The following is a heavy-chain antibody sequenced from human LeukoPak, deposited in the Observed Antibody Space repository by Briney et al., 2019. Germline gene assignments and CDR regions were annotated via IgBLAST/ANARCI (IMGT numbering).Heavy chain of an antibody. CDR3: ARQGEWDLVTTWFDP. CDR2: IYPDDSDI. J-gene: IGHJ5*02. CDR1: GYSFSSHW. D-gene: IGHD1-1*01. Sequence: GESLKISCQGSGYSFSSHWIAWVRQTPETGLQLMGIIYPDDSDIKYNPSFQGRITISVDKSINTAYLRWSRLKASDTAIYYCARQGEWDLVTTWFDPWGQGTLVTVSS. V-gene: IGHV5-51*01.